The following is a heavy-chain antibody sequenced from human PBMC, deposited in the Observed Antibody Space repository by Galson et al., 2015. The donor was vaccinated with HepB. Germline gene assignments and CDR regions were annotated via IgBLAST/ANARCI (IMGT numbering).Heavy chain of an antibody. D-gene: IGHD6-19*01. J-gene: IGHJ4*02. CDR2: ISFDGSNK. V-gene: IGHV3-30-3*01. Sequence: SLRLSCAASGFTFSSYAMHWVRQAPGKGLEWVAVISFDGSNKDYADSVKGRFTISRDNSKNTLYLQMNSLRAEDTAVYYCARDGGKGIPVEFDYWGQGTLVTVSS. CDR3: ARDGGKGIPVEFDY. CDR1: GFTFSSYA.